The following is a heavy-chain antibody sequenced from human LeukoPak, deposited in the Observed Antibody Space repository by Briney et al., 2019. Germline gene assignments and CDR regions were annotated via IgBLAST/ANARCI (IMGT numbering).Heavy chain of an antibody. CDR1: GGSISSYY. V-gene: IGHV4-34*01. CDR3: ASGLAPPYYYYGMDV. D-gene: IGHD1-1*01. J-gene: IGHJ6*02. Sequence: SETLSLTCTVSGGSISSYYWSWIRQPPGKGLEWIGEINHSGSTNYNPSLKSRVTISVDTSKNQFSLKLSSVTAADTAVYYCASGLAPPYYYYGMDVWGQGTTVTVSS. CDR2: INHSGST.